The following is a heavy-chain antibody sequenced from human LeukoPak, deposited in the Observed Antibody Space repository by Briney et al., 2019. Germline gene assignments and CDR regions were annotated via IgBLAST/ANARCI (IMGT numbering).Heavy chain of an antibody. Sequence: GGSLRLSCAASGFTFSSYTMNWVRQAPGKGLEWVSSIGSNISYIYYADSVKGRFTISRDNPKNSLYLQMNSLRAEDTAVYYCAKAQGRSSGWYHWGQGTLVTVSS. CDR1: GFTFSSYT. V-gene: IGHV3-21*04. D-gene: IGHD6-19*01. J-gene: IGHJ5*02. CDR3: AKAQGRSSGWYH. CDR2: IGSNISYI.